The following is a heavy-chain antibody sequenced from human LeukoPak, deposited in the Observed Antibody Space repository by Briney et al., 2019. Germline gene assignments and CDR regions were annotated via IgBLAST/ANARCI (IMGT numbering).Heavy chain of an antibody. CDR1: GFTFSSYS. D-gene: IGHD3-22*01. CDR2: ISSSSSYI. Sequence: RTGGSLRLSCAASGFTFSSYSMNWVRQAPGKGLEWVSSISSSSSYIYYADSVKGRFTISRDNAKNSLYLQMNSLRAEDTAVYYCARDPPTYYYDSSGYYPTWYFDLWGRGTLVTVSS. CDR3: ARDPPTYYYDSSGYYPTWYFDL. V-gene: IGHV3-21*01. J-gene: IGHJ2*01.